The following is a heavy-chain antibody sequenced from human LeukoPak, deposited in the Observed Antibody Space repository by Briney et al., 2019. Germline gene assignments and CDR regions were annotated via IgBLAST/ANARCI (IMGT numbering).Heavy chain of an antibody. Sequence: GGSLRLSCAASGFTFSSYAMSWVRQAPGKGLEWVSAISGSGGSTYYADSVKGRFTIPRDNSRDTLYLQMNSLRAQDTAVYYCAKGYYDYVWGSYYFDYWGQGTLVTVSS. J-gene: IGHJ4*02. CDR1: GFTFSSYA. V-gene: IGHV3-23*01. CDR2: ISGSGGST. CDR3: AKGYYDYVWGSYYFDY. D-gene: IGHD3-16*01.